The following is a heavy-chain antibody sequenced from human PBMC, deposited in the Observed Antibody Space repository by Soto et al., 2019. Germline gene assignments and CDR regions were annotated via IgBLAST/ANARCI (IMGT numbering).Heavy chain of an antibody. CDR3: AKAVDYDFWSGFDF. D-gene: IGHD3-3*01. CDR2: ITTSGAGP. CDR1: GFTFRNYA. J-gene: IGHJ4*02. V-gene: IGHV3-23*01. Sequence: EVQLLESGGGLVQPGGSLRLSCAASGFTFRNYAMNWVRQAPGKGLEWVSRITTSGAGPYYADSVKGRFTISRDHSKNTLYLQMNSLRAEDTAVYSCAKAVDYDFWSGFDFWGQGTLVTVSS.